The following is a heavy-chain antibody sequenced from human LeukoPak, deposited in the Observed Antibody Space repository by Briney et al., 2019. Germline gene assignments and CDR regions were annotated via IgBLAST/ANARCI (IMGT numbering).Heavy chain of an antibody. CDR1: GFTFSSYS. J-gene: IGHJ5*02. V-gene: IGHV3-21*01. Sequence: PGGSLRLSXAASGFTFSSYSMNWLRQAPGKGLEWVSSISSSSSYIYYADSVKGRFTISRDNAKNSLYLQMNSLRAEDTAVYYCARGGGYCSSTSCYPTNWFDPWGQGTLVTVSS. CDR2: ISSSSSYI. D-gene: IGHD2-2*01. CDR3: ARGGGYCSSTSCYPTNWFDP.